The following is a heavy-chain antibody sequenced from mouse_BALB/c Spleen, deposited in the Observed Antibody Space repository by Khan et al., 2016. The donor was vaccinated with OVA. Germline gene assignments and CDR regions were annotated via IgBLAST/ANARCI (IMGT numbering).Heavy chain of an antibody. J-gene: IGHJ2*01. CDR2: IGYSGST. Sequence: EVQLQESGPGLLKPSQSLSLTCTVTGYSITSDYAWNWIRQFPGNQLEWMAYIGYSGSTPYNPSLSSRISITRDTSKNQFFLQLNSVTTEDTATYYWASGRLLLRYPDYVDYWGQGTTRTVSS. V-gene: IGHV3-2*02. D-gene: IGHD1-1*01. CDR3: ASGRLLLRYPDYVDY. CDR1: GYSITSDYA.